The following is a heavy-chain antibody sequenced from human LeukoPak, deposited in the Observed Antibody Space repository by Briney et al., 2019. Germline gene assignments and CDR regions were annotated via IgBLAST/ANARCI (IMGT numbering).Heavy chain of an antibody. CDR1: GFTFSSYS. V-gene: IGHV3-48*01. CDR2: ISSSSTI. CDR3: ARDPYCGGDCYSAEYFQH. D-gene: IGHD2-21*02. Sequence: GGSLRLSCAASGFTFSSYSMNWVRQAPGKGLEWVSYISSSSTIYYADSVKGRLTISRDNAKNSLYLQMNSLRAEDTAVYYCARDPYCGGDCYSAEYFQHWGQGTLVTVSS. J-gene: IGHJ1*01.